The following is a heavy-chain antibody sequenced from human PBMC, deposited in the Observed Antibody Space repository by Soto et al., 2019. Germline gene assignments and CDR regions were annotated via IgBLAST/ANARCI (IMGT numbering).Heavy chain of an antibody. CDR3: ARGLGGQWRLLLLYFDY. J-gene: IGHJ4*02. CDR2: IKQDGSEK. Sequence: GGSLRLSCAASGFTFSSYWMSWVRQAPGKGLEWVANIKQDGSEKYYVDSVKGRFTISRDNAKNSLYLQMNSLRAEDTAVYYCARGLGGQWRLLLLYFDYWGQGTLVTVSS. V-gene: IGHV3-7*01. CDR1: GFTFSSYW. D-gene: IGHD2-15*01.